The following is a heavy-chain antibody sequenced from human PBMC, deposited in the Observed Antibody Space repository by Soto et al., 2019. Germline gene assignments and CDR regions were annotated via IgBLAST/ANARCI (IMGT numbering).Heavy chain of an antibody. J-gene: IGHJ5*02. CDR2: IYHSGTT. V-gene: IGHV4-30-2*01. D-gene: IGHD3-10*01. CDR3: ARAQFYSGSGNYNNLMFDA. CDR1: GGPVSGAGYS. Sequence: TSETLSLTCAVSGGPVSGAGYSWSWIRQPPGGGLDWIGYIYHSGTTYCNPSLKTRLTMSLDRSNNKFSLTLNSVAAADTALYFCARAQFYSGSGNYNNLMFDAWGKGTQVTVSS.